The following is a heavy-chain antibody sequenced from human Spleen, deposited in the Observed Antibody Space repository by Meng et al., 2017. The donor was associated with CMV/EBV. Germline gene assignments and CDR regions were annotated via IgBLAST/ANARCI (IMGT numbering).Heavy chain of an antibody. CDR1: GYTFTGYY. CDR3: ASGGPTVSGLAVDH. J-gene: IGHJ4*02. V-gene: IGHV1-2*02. CDR2: INPNSGAT. Sequence: ASVKVSCKASGYTFTGYYIHWVRQAPGQGLEWMGWINPNSGATNYAQKFQGRVTMTRDTSINTAYMEVTRLRSDDTAVYYCASGGPTVSGLAVDHWGQGTLVTVSS. D-gene: IGHD3-22*01.